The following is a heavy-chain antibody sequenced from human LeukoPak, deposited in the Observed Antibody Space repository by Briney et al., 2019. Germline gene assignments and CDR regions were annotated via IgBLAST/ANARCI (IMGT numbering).Heavy chain of an antibody. D-gene: IGHD1-26*01. CDR1: GGSISIYY. Sequence: PSETLSLTCTVSGGSISIYYWNWIRQPPGKGLEWIGYIYNSGSTNYNPSLKSRVTISVDTSKNQFSLKLSSVTAADTAVYYCARDGNLIWGQGTMVTVSS. V-gene: IGHV4-59*01. CDR3: ARDGNLI. CDR2: IYNSGST. J-gene: IGHJ3*02.